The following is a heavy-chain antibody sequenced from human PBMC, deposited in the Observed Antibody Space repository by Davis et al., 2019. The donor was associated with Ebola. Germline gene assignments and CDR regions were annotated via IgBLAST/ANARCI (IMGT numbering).Heavy chain of an antibody. V-gene: IGHV3-7*01. CDR2: LKEDESQK. Sequence: GESLKISCVVSGFTFANYWMTWVRQAPGKGLEWVASLKEDESQKYYVDSVKGRFTISRDTAENSLFLQMNSLRAEDTAVYYCARHIGIMGVTTFNYWGQGTLVIVSS. J-gene: IGHJ4*02. CDR3: ARHIGIMGVTTFNY. D-gene: IGHD1-26*01. CDR1: GFTFANYW.